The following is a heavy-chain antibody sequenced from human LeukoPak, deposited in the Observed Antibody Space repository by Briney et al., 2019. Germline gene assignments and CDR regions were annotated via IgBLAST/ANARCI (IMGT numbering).Heavy chain of an antibody. CDR3: ARQGRLLWFGELKGDAFDI. D-gene: IGHD3-10*01. Sequence: GESLKISCKGSGYSFTSYWIGWVRQMPGKGLEWMGVIYPGDSDTRYSPSFQGQVTISADKSISTAYLQWGSLKASDTAMCYCARQGRLLWFGELKGDAFDIWGQGTMVTVSS. V-gene: IGHV5-51*01. J-gene: IGHJ3*02. CDR1: GYSFTSYW. CDR2: IYPGDSDT.